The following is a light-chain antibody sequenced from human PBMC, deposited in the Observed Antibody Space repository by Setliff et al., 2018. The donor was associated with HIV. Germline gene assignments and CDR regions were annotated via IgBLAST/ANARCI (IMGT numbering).Light chain of an antibody. Sequence: QSVLTQPASVSGSPGQSITISCTGTSSDVSTYNFVSWYQQHPVKAPKLMIYDVSYRPSGVSNRFSGSKSGNTASLTISGLQAEDEADYYCSSYTSSTPLYVFGNGTKVTVL. CDR3: SSYTSSTPLYV. J-gene: IGLJ1*01. CDR1: SSDVSTYNF. V-gene: IGLV2-14*03. CDR2: DVS.